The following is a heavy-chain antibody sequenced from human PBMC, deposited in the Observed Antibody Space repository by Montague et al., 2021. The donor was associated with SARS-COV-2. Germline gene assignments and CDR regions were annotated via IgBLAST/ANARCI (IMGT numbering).Heavy chain of an antibody. D-gene: IGHD5-24*01. CDR1: GDSISNYY. CDR2: IYHSGTT. CDR3: VREKAGGLHNVFDI. V-gene: IGHV4-59*04. Sequence: SETLSLTCTVSGDSISNYYWSWIRQPPGKGLEWIGSIYHSGTTYYNPSLQSRLTMSIDTSTNQFSLRLTSVTAADTAVFFCVREKAGGLHNVFDIWGQGTTVTVSS. J-gene: IGHJ3*02.